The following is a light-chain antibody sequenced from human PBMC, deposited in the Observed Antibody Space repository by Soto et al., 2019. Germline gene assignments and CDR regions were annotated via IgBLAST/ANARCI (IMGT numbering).Light chain of an antibody. Sequence: EIVLTQSPGTLSLSPGERATLSCRASQSVSSSYLAWYQQKPGQAPRLLIYGASSRATGLPDRFSGSGSGTDFTLTISILEPENLAVYYCHQYGSSQAFGGGTKVEIK. CDR1: QSVSSSY. V-gene: IGKV3-20*01. CDR2: GAS. CDR3: HQYGSSQA. J-gene: IGKJ4*01.